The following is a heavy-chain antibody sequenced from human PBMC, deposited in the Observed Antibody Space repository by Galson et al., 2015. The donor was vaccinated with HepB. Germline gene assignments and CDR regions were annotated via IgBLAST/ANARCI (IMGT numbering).Heavy chain of an antibody. CDR3: AKDTAGRFVVNYRGYYFDD. CDR2: VSHDGSYK. V-gene: IGHV3-30*18. Sequence: SLRLSCAASGFTFSNYGMHWVRQAPGKGLEWVALVSHDGSYKSYAESVKGRFTSFRDNSKGTLYLQMNSLRPEDTAVYYCAKDTAGRFVVNYRGYYFDDWGQGTLVTVSS. J-gene: IGHJ4*02. CDR1: GFTFSNYG. D-gene: IGHD1-7*01.